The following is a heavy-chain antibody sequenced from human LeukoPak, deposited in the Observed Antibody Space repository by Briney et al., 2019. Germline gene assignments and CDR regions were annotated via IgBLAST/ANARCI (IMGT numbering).Heavy chain of an antibody. CDR3: ARDVRYSNYMDV. CDR2: INPDTGGT. CDR1: GYTFTGYY. J-gene: IGHJ6*03. Sequence: ASVKVSCKASGYTFTGYYLHWERQAPGQGLEWLGWINPDTGGTNYAQKFQGRVTVTRDTSISTAYMELSRLQSDDTAVYYCARDVRYSNYMDVWGKGTTVTVSS. V-gene: IGHV1-2*02. D-gene: IGHD5-12*01.